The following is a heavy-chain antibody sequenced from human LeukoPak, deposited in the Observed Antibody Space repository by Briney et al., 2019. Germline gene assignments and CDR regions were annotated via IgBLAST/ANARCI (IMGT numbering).Heavy chain of an antibody. J-gene: IGHJ4*02. CDR3: ARDDWDDSLDY. Sequence: SETLSLTCTVSGGSISSYYWSWIRQPPGKGLEWIGYIYYSGSTNYNPSLKSRVTMSVDTSKNQFSLKLSSVTAADTAVYYCARDDWDDSLDYWGQGTLVTVSS. D-gene: IGHD3-9*01. V-gene: IGHV4-59*12. CDR2: IYYSGST. CDR1: GGSISSYY.